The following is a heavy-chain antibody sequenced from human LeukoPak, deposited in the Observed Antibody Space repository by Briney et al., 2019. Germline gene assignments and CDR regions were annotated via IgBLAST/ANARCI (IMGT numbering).Heavy chain of an antibody. CDR3: VRGKANYGSGSDV. D-gene: IGHD3-10*01. J-gene: IGHJ6*04. V-gene: IGHV3-48*03. Sequence: GGSLRLSCAASGFTVSNYEMNWVRQAPGKGLEWVSFISSDYTIYYADSVKGRFTLSRDNAKNSLFLQMNSLRAEDTAVYYCVRGKANYGSGSDVWGKGTTVTVSS. CDR2: ISSDYTI. CDR1: GFTVSNYE.